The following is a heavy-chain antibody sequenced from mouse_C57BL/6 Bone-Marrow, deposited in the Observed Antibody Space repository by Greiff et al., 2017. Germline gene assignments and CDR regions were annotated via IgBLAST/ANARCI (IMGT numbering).Heavy chain of an antibody. Sequence: EVNLVESGAELVKPGASVKLSCTASGFNIKDYYMHWVKQRTEQGLEWIGRIDPEDGETKYAPKFQGKATITADTSSNTAYLQLSSLTSEDTAVYYCASPCDYGAWFAYWGQGTLVTVSA. V-gene: IGHV14-2*01. D-gene: IGHD2-4*01. CDR2: IDPEDGET. CDR1: GFNIKDYY. J-gene: IGHJ3*01. CDR3: ASPCDYGAWFAY.